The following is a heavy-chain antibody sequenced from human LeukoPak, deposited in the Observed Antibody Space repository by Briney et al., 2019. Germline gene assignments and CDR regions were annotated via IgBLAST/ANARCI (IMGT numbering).Heavy chain of an antibody. Sequence: GGSLRVSCAPSGFTFSNYAISWVRQAPGKGLEWVSAIAGNGGRTYYADSVKGRFTISRDNSKNTLYLQMNSLRAEDTGVYYCAKVAEVGTIFGKFDQGGQGTLVTVSS. D-gene: IGHD5-24*01. V-gene: IGHV3-23*01. J-gene: IGHJ5*02. CDR2: IAGNGGRT. CDR1: GFTFSNYA. CDR3: AKVAEVGTIFGKFDQ.